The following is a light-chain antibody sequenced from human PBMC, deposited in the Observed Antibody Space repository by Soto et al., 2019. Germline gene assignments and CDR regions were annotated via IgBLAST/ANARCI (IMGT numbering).Light chain of an antibody. CDR2: DAS. CDR3: QQYGSSGT. CDR1: QSVSSY. J-gene: IGKJ1*01. V-gene: IGKV3-11*01. Sequence: EIVLTQSPATLPLSPGERATLSCRASQSVSSYLAWYQQKPGQAPRLLIYDASNRATGIPARFSGSGSGTDFTLTISSLEPEDFAVYYCQQYGSSGTFGQGTKVDIK.